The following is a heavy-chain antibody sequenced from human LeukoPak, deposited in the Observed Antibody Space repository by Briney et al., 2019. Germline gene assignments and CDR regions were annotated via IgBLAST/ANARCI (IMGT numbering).Heavy chain of an antibody. V-gene: IGHV3-53*01. CDR1: GFTVSSNY. J-gene: IGHJ4*02. CDR2: IYSGGST. Sequence: SGGSLRLSCAASGFTVSSNYMSWVRQAPGKGLEWVSVIYSGGSTYYADSVKGRFTISRDNSKNTLYLQMNSLRAEDTAVYYCARTQANSGSYGALGGWGQGTLVTVSS. CDR3: ARTQANSGSYGALGG. D-gene: IGHD1-26*01.